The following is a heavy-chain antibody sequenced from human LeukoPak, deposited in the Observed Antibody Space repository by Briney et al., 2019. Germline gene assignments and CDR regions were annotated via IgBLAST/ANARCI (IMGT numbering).Heavy chain of an antibody. CDR3: AKLSLTGLSFDY. V-gene: IGHV3-30*18. CDR2: ISYDGSNK. CDR1: GFTFSSYG. J-gene: IGHJ4*02. D-gene: IGHD1-20*01. Sequence: GRSLRLSCAASGFTFSSYGMHWVRQAPGKGLEGVAVISYDGSNKYYADSVKGRFTISRDNSKNTLYLQMNCLRAEDTAVYYCAKLSLTGLSFDYWGQGTLVTVSS.